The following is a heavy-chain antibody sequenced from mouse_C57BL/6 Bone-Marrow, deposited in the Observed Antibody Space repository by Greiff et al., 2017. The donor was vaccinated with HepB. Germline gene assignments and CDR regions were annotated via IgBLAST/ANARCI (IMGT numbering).Heavy chain of an antibody. V-gene: IGHV5-9*01. CDR1: GFTFSSYT. CDR3: ARQGTSDYDRAWFAY. CDR2: ISGGGGNT. Sequence: EVKLMESGGGLVKPGGSLKLSCAASGFTFSSYTMSWVRQTPEKRLEWVATISGGGGNTYYPDSVKGRFTIARDNAENTLYLQMSSLRSEDTALYYCARQGTSDYDRAWFAYWGQGTLVTVSA. J-gene: IGHJ3*01. D-gene: IGHD2-4*01.